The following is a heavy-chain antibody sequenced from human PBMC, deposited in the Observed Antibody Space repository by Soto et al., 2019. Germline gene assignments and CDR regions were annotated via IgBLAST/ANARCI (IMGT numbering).Heavy chain of an antibody. CDR1: GFMFSSAW. V-gene: IGHV3-15*01. J-gene: IGHJ4*02. CDR3: VEGRNDF. D-gene: IGHD2-15*01. Sequence: HLVESGGDLVKPGGSLRLSCAASGFMFSSAWMSWVRQAPGKGLEWVGRIKSKRDGGTTDYAPPVKGRFVISRDDSKNTLYLQMNILKTDDTAVYYCVEGRNDFWGQGTLVAVSS. CDR2: IKSKRDGGTT.